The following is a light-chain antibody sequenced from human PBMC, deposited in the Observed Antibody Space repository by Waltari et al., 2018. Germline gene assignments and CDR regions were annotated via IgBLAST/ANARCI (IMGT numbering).Light chain of an antibody. CDR2: GAS. CDR3: QQYYSIPPYT. V-gene: IGKV1-39*01. CDR1: YNVDVF. J-gene: IGKJ2*01. Sequence: DIQMTQSPSSLSTSVGDRVTISCRASYNVDVFLNWYQQKPGKAPKLLIYGASSLQSGVPSRFSGSGSGTDFTLTISSLQAEDVAVYYCQQYYSIPPYTFGQGTKLEIK.